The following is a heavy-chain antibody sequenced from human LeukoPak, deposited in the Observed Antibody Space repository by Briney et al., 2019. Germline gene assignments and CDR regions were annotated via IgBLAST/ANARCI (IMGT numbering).Heavy chain of an antibody. Sequence: SETLSLTCRVSGASISGYYWSWIRQTPGKGLEWIGYVYYTGSTNYNPSFQSRVTITVDTSNNQFSLKLRSVTAADTAIYYCAGYYYNRNGSPWFDPWGRGTLVTVSS. CDR2: VYYTGST. CDR1: GASISGYY. D-gene: IGHD3-22*01. J-gene: IGHJ5*02. V-gene: IGHV4-59*08. CDR3: AGYYYNRNGSPWFDP.